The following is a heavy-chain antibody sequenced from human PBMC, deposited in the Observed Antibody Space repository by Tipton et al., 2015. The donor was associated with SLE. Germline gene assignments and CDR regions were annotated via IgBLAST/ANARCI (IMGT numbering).Heavy chain of an antibody. CDR1: GFTVSSNY. D-gene: IGHD3-3*01. V-gene: IGHV3-23*01. J-gene: IGHJ4*02. CDR2: ISGSGGST. Sequence: SLRLSCAASGFTVSSNYMSWVRQAPGKGLEWVSAISGSGGSTYYADSVKGRFTISRDNSKNTLYLQMNSLRAEDTAVYYCAKGYDFWSGPTTYFDYWGQGTLVTVSS. CDR3: AKGYDFWSGPTTYFDY.